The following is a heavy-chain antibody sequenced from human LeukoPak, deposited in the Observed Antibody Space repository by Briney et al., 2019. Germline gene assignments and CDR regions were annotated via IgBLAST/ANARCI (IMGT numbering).Heavy chain of an antibody. Sequence: SETLSLTCAVYGGSLSGYYWSWIRQPPGKGLEWIGEIHHSGSTNYNASLKSRATISVDTSKDQFSLKLSSVTAADTAVYYCARSGRYFETQWGQGTLVTVSS. D-gene: IGHD3-9*01. CDR2: IHHSGST. CDR3: ARSGRYFETQ. V-gene: IGHV4-34*01. J-gene: IGHJ4*02. CDR1: GGSLSGYY.